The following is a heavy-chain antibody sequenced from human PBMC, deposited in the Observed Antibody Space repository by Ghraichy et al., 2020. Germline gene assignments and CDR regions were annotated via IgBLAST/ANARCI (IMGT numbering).Heavy chain of an antibody. CDR2: ISSSSTI. D-gene: IGHD2-15*01. Sequence: GSLRLSCAASGFTFSSYSMNWVRQAPGKGLEWVSYISSSSTIYYADSVKGRFTISRDNAKNSLYLQMNSLRDEDTAVYYCAREGGYCSGGSCYSDYYYGMDVWGQGTTVTVSS. CDR3: AREGGYCSGGSCYSDYYYGMDV. CDR1: GFTFSSYS. J-gene: IGHJ6*02. V-gene: IGHV3-48*02.